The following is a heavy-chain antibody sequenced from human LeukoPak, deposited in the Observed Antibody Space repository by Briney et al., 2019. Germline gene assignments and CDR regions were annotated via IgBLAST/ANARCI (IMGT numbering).Heavy chain of an antibody. D-gene: IGHD1-26*01. Sequence: SETLSLTCTVSGGSISSSSYYWGWIRQPPGKGLEWIGSIYYSGITYYNPSLRSRVTISIDTSRNQFSLKLTSVTAADTAVYYCARDREVGATGYYFDYWGQGTLVTVSS. CDR3: ARDREVGATGYYFDY. CDR2: IYYSGIT. V-gene: IGHV4-39*02. CDR1: GGSISSSSYY. J-gene: IGHJ4*02.